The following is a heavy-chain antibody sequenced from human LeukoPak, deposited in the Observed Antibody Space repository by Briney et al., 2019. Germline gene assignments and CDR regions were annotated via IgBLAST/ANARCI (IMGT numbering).Heavy chain of an antibody. Sequence: GGSLRLSCAASGFTSSSYWMTWVRHAPGKGLEWVANIKEDGSEKNYLESMKGRFTISRDNAKNSLYLQMNSLRAEDTAIYYCARYYYNNDGYSEDAFDIWGQGTMVTVS. CDR2: IKEDGSEK. D-gene: IGHD3-22*01. J-gene: IGHJ3*02. V-gene: IGHV3-7*01. CDR1: GFTSSSYW. CDR3: ARYYYNNDGYSEDAFDI.